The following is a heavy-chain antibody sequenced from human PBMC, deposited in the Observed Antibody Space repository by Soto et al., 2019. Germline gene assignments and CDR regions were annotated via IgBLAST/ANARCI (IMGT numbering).Heavy chain of an antibody. J-gene: IGHJ3*02. CDR1: GGSISSGGYY. V-gene: IGHV4-31*03. Sequence: QVQLQESGPGLVKPSQTLSLTCTVSGGSISSGGYYWSWIRQHPGKGLEWIGYIYYSGSTYYNPSLKRRVTIAVATSKNQFSLKLSSVTAADTAVYYCARDRTTVTSLGAFDIWGQGTMVTVSS. CDR3: ARDRTTVTSLGAFDI. D-gene: IGHD4-17*01. CDR2: IYYSGST.